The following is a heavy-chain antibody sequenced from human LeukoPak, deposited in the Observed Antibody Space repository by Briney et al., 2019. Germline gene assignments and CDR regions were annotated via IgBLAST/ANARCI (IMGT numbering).Heavy chain of an antibody. CDR1: GFSFSTYA. CDR2: ISSNGGTT. D-gene: IGHD3-22*01. Sequence: PGGSLRLSCSASGFSFSTYALHWVRQAPGKGLEYVSGISSNGGTTYYADSVKGRLTISRDNAKNSLYLQMNSLRAEDTAVYYCARDIPHYYDSRGYFYEGDNWGQGTLVTVSS. CDR3: ARDIPHYYDSRGYFYEGDN. J-gene: IGHJ4*02. V-gene: IGHV3-64*04.